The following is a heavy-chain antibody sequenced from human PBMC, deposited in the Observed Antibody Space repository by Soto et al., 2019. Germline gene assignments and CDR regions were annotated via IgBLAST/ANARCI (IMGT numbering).Heavy chain of an antibody. CDR2: INHSGST. CDR1: VGSFSVYY. D-gene: IGHD5-18*01. J-gene: IGHJ3*02. Sequence: SESLSVTCAFYVGSFSVYYWSLIRQPPGKGPEWIGEINHSGSTNYNPSLKSRVTISVDTSKNQFSLKLSSVTAADTAVYYCAREGVTHAFDIWGQGTMVTVSS. CDR3: AREGVTHAFDI. V-gene: IGHV4-34*01.